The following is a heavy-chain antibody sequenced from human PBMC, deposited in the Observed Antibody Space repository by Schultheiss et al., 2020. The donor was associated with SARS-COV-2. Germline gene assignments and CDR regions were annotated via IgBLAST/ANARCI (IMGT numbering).Heavy chain of an antibody. D-gene: IGHD3-10*01. V-gene: IGHV4-34*01. CDR2: IYYSGST. Sequence: SETLSLTCGFYGWSFSDYLWTWIRQPPGGGLEWIGSIYYSGSTYYNPSLKSRVTIYVDTSKNQFYLKMSSVTAADTAVYYCANVVRGFMLSDYYYGMDVWGQGTTVTVSS. CDR1: GWSFSDYL. CDR3: ANVVRGFMLSDYYYGMDV. J-gene: IGHJ6*02.